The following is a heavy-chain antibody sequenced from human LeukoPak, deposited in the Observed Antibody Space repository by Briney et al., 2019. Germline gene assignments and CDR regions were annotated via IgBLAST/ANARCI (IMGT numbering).Heavy chain of an antibody. V-gene: IGHV3-23*01. CDR1: GFTFSSYA. D-gene: IGHD1-26*01. CDR3: ATAGSYRFDY. J-gene: IGHJ4*02. Sequence: GGSLRLSCVASGFTFSSYAMNWVRQAPGKGLEWVSIISSGGGTTYYTDSVKGRFTISRDNSKNTLYLQMNSLRAEDTAVYYCATAGSYRFDYWGQGTLVTVSS. CDR2: ISSGGGTT.